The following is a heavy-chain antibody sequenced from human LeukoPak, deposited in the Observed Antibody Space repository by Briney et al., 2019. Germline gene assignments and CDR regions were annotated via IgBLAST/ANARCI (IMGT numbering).Heavy chain of an antibody. J-gene: IGHJ4*02. CDR3: ARGVAVYYFDY. CDR1: GGSISSGGYY. CDR2: IYYSGST. Sequence: PSETLSLTCTVSGGSISSGGYYWSWIRQHPGKGLEWIGYIYYSGSTYYNPSLKSRVTISVDTSKNQFSLKLSSVTAADTAVYYCARGVAVYYFDYWGQGTLVTVSP. V-gene: IGHV4-31*03. D-gene: IGHD2-15*01.